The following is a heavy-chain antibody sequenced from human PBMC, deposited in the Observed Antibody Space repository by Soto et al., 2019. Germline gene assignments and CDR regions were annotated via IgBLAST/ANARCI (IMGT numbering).Heavy chain of an antibody. CDR3: AHIHRIAALDEVNWFDP. D-gene: IGHD6-6*01. V-gene: IGHV2-5*02. CDR2: IYWDDDK. Sequence: QITLKESGPTLVKPTQTLTLTCTFSGFSLSTSGVGVGWIRQPPGKALEWLALIYWDDDKRYSPSLKSRLTITKXXSXNXXVLTMTNMDPVDTATYYCAHIHRIAALDEVNWFDPWGQGTLVTVSS. CDR1: GFSLSTSGVG. J-gene: IGHJ5*02.